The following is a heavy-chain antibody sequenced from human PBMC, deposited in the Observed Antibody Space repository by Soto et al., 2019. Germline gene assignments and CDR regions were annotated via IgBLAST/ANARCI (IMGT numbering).Heavy chain of an antibody. Sequence: GESLKISCKGSGYSFTSYWIGWVRQMPGKGLEWMGIIYPGDSDTRYSPSFQGQVTISADKSISTAYLQWSSLKASDTAMYYCARLDSRSSPTSYGMDVWGQGNTVTVSS. D-gene: IGHD6-6*01. J-gene: IGHJ6*02. V-gene: IGHV5-51*01. CDR3: ARLDSRSSPTSYGMDV. CDR1: GYSFTSYW. CDR2: IYPGDSDT.